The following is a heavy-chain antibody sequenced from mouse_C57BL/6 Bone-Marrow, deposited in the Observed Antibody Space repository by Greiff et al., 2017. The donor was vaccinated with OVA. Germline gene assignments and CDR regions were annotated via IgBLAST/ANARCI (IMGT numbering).Heavy chain of an antibody. CDR1: GFTFSDYG. D-gene: IGHD1-1*01. Sequence: EVQVVESGGGLVKPGWSLKLSCAASGFTFSDYGMHWVRQAPEKGLEWVAYISSGSSTIYYADTVKGRFTISRDNAKNTLFLQMTSLRSEDTAMYYCARDYYGSSPYWYFDVWGTGTTVTVSS. V-gene: IGHV5-17*01. CDR2: ISSGSSTI. J-gene: IGHJ1*03. CDR3: ARDYYGSSPYWYFDV.